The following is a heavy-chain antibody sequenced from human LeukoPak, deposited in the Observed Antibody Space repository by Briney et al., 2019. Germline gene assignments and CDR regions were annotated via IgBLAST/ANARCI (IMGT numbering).Heavy chain of an antibody. J-gene: IGHJ6*03. CDR2: ISWDGGST. D-gene: IGHD4/OR15-4a*01. CDR1: GFTFDDYA. Sequence: GGSLRLSCAASGFTFDDYAMHWVRQAPGKGLEWVSLISWDGGSTYYADSVKGRFTISRDNSKNSLYLQMNSLRAEDTALYYCAKDGLWRNYMDVWGKGTTVTVSS. CDR3: AKDGLWRNYMDV. V-gene: IGHV3-43D*03.